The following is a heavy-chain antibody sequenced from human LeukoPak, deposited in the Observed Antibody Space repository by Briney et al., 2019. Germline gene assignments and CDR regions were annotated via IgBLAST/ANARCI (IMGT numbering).Heavy chain of an antibody. CDR2: ISGSGDSP. CDR3: AKGSRGSYYGSYYDY. J-gene: IGHJ4*02. Sequence: AGGSLRLSCAASEFTFSSYAMSWVRHAPGKGLEWVSAISGSGDSPYYADSVKGRFTISRDNSKNTLYLQMNSLRANDTAVYYCAKGSRGSYYGSYYDYWGQGTLVAVSS. D-gene: IGHD1-26*01. CDR1: EFTFSSYA. V-gene: IGHV3-23*01.